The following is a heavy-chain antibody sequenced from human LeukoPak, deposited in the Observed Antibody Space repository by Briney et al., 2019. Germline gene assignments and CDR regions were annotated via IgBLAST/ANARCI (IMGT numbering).Heavy chain of an antibody. CDR1: GGSISSYY. CDR2: IYYSGST. V-gene: IGHV4-59*08. CDR3: ARHNDRDGGPSGLDY. J-gene: IGHJ4*02. Sequence: SETLSLTCTVSGGSISSYYWTWIRQPPGKGLEWIGYIYYSGSTNYNPSLKSRVTISVDTSKNQFSLKLSSVTAADTAVYYCARHNDRDGGPSGLDYWGQGTLVTVSS. D-gene: IGHD3-16*01.